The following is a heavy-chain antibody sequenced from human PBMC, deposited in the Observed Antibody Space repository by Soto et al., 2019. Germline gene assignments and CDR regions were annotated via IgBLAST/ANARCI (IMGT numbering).Heavy chain of an antibody. CDR1: GFTFSSYG. D-gene: IGHD6-19*01. V-gene: IGHV3-33*01. J-gene: IGHJ6*02. Sequence: QVQLVESGGGVVQPGRSLRLSCAASGFTFSSYGMHWVRQAPGKGLEWVAVIWYDGSNKYYADSVKGRFTISRDNSKNTLYLQMNSLRAEDTAVYYCARDFDSSGWYPYYYGMDVRGQGTTVTVSS. CDR3: ARDFDSSGWYPYYYGMDV. CDR2: IWYDGSNK.